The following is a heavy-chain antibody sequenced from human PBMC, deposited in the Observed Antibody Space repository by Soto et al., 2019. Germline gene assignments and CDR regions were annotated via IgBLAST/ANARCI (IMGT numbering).Heavy chain of an antibody. CDR3: AREHCSSTSCYNRVGRWFDP. J-gene: IGHJ5*02. D-gene: IGHD2-2*02. CDR1: GGSISSYY. V-gene: IGHV4-59*01. Sequence: NPSETLSLTCTVSGGSISSYYWSWIRQPPGKGLEWIGYIYYSGSTNYNPSLKSRVTISVDTSKNQFSLKLSSVTAADTAVYYCAREHCSSTSCYNRVGRWFDPWGQGTLVTVSS. CDR2: IYYSGST.